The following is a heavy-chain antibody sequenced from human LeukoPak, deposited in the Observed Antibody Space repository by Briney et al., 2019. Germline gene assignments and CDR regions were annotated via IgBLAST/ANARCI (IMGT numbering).Heavy chain of an antibody. D-gene: IGHD2-21*02. Sequence: SETLSLTCTVSGGSISSYYWSWIRQPPGKGLEWIGYIYYSGSTNYNPSLKSRVTISVDTSKNQFSLKLSSVTAADTAVYYCAGKKSGGDWVFDYWGQGTLVTVSS. CDR3: AGKKSGGDWVFDY. J-gene: IGHJ4*02. V-gene: IGHV4-59*01. CDR2: IYYSGST. CDR1: GGSISSYY.